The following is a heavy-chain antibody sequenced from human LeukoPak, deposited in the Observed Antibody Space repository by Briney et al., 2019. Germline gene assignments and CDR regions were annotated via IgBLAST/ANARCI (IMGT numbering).Heavy chain of an antibody. J-gene: IGHJ4*02. Sequence: ASVKVSCKASGYTFTNYGISWVRQAPGQGLEWLGWISTNNGDTNYAQKLQDRVTLTTDTSTSTAYMELRSLRSDDTAVYYCARRQAAADYWGQGTLVTVSS. V-gene: IGHV1-18*01. CDR3: ARRQAAADY. D-gene: IGHD6-13*01. CDR2: ISTNNGDT. CDR1: GYTFTNYG.